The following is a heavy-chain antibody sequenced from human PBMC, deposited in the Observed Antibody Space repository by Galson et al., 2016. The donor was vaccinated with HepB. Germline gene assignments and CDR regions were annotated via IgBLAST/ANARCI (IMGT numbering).Heavy chain of an antibody. CDR1: GFTLSTYW. CDR2: INQDGSEK. D-gene: IGHD3-22*01. V-gene: IGHV3-7*01. J-gene: IGHJ3*01. Sequence: SLRLSCAASGFTLSTYWMSWVRQAPGKGLEWVANINQDGSEKYYVDSVKGRFTIARDNAKNSLYLQMNSLRAEDTAMYYCAKGGRDTSGYENWGQGTVVTVSS. CDR3: AKGGRDTSGYEN.